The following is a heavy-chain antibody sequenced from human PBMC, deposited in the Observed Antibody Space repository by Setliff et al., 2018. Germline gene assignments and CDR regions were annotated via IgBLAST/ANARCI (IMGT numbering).Heavy chain of an antibody. CDR2: ISAYNGNT. Sequence: ASVKVSCKASGYTFTSYGISWVRQAPGQGLEWMGWISAYNGNTNYAQKLQGRVTMTTDTSTSIAYMELRSLRSDDTAVYYCARDHHSAYYYDSSSLGNDYWGQGTLGTVSS. CDR3: ARDHHSAYYYDSSSLGNDY. D-gene: IGHD3-22*01. J-gene: IGHJ4*02. V-gene: IGHV1-18*01. CDR1: GYTFTSYG.